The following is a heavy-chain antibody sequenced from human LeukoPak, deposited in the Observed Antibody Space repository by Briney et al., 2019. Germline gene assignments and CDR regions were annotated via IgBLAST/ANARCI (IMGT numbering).Heavy chain of an antibody. CDR2: IIISSTTI. D-gene: IGHD6-13*01. CDR1: GFTFSSYS. V-gene: IGHV3-48*04. J-gene: IGHJ6*03. CDR3: ASSAATGVYYYYYYYMYG. Sequence: GGSLRLFCPPSGFTFSSYSMNWVRPAPGKRLEWLLYIIISSTTISYADSVSVRFTIYKANAKNSLYLHMHSLRAEDTALYYCASSAATGVYYYYYYYMYGWGKGSTVTASS.